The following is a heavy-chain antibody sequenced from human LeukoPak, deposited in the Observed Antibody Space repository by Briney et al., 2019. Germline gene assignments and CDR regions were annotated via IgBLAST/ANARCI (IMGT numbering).Heavy chain of an antibody. J-gene: IGHJ5*02. CDR3: ATGGAGFDP. CDR1: GFTFNDYY. Sequence: PGGYLRLSCAASGFTFNDYYMSWIRQAPGKGLEWLSYINIGGTNTHYADSVKGRFTISRDNAKKSLYLEMNNLRAEDTAVYYCATGGAGFDPWGQGVLVTVSS. D-gene: IGHD5-12*01. V-gene: IGHV3-11*01. CDR2: INIGGTNT.